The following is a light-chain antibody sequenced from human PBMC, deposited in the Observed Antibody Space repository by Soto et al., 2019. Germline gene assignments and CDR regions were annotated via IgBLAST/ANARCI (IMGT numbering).Light chain of an antibody. CDR3: QQYGSSMGS. J-gene: IGKJ1*01. Sequence: EIVMTQSPTTLSVSPGERATLSCRASQSVSTNLAWYQQKPGQVPSLLIYGASTRASGIPARFSGSGSGTDFTLTISRLEPEDFAVYYCQQYGSSMGSFGQGTKVDIK. V-gene: IGKV3-15*01. CDR2: GAS. CDR1: QSVSTN.